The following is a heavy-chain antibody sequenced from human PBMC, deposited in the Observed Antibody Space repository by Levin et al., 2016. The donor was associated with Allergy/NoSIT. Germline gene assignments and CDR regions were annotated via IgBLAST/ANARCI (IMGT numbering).Heavy chain of an antibody. D-gene: IGHD2-21*01. CDR2: IYFSGTT. CDR3: SRGADYAQAD. J-gene: IGHJ4*02. V-gene: IGHV4-39*01. Sequence: WIRQPPGKGLEWIGSIYFSGTTYYKSSLKSRVTISIDPSKNQFSLRLTSVTAADTAIYYCSRGADYAQADWGQGTLVTVSS.